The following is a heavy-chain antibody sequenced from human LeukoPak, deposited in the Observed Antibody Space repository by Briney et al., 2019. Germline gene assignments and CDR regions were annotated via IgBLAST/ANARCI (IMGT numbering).Heavy chain of an antibody. V-gene: IGHV1-18*01. Sequence: GASVKVSCKASGYTFTSYGISWVRQAPGQGLEWMGWISAYNGNTNYAQKLQGRVTMTTDTSTSTAYMELRSLRSDDTAVYYCARVGYYYDSSGYYSAYFDYWGQGTLVTVSS. CDR1: GYTFTSYG. D-gene: IGHD3-22*01. CDR2: ISAYNGNT. CDR3: ARVGYYYDSSGYYSAYFDY. J-gene: IGHJ4*02.